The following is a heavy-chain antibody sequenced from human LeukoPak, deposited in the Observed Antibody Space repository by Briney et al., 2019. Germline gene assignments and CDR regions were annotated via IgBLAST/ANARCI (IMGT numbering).Heavy chain of an antibody. Sequence: SETLSLTCTVSGGSVSSGNYYWSWIRQPPGKGLEWIGYIYYIGSTKYNPSLKSRVTMSIDTSKSQFSLRLTSVTAADTAVYYCARDFYFGSGSYSHFDYWGQGTLVTVSS. CDR3: ARDFYFGSGSYSHFDY. D-gene: IGHD3-10*01. J-gene: IGHJ4*02. V-gene: IGHV4-61*01. CDR2: IYYIGST. CDR1: GGSVSSGNYY.